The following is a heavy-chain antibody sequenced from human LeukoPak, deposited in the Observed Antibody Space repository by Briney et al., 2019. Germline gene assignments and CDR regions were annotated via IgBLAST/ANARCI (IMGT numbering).Heavy chain of an antibody. J-gene: IGHJ4*02. CDR1: GGSFSGYY. Sequence: PSETLSLTCAVYGGSFSGYYWSWIRQPPGKGLEWIGEINHSGSTNYNPSLKSRVTISIDTSKNQFSLKLISVTAADTAVYYCARYSNHVDYFDSWGQGTLVTVSS. V-gene: IGHV4-34*01. CDR2: INHSGST. D-gene: IGHD4-11*01. CDR3: ARYSNHVDYFDS.